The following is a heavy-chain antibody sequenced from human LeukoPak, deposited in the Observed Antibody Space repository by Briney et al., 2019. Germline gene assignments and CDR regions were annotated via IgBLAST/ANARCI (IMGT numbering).Heavy chain of an antibody. CDR3: ARDAAVYCSGGSCYSGVFY. J-gene: IGHJ4*02. CDR1: GYTFTGYY. CDR2: INPNSGGT. D-gene: IGHD2-15*01. Sequence: ASVKVSCKASGYTFTGYYMHWVRQAPGQGLEWMGWINPNSGGTNYAQKLQGRVTMTTDTSTSTAYMELRSLRSDDTAVYYCARDAAVYCSGGSCYSGVFYWGQGTLVTVSS. V-gene: IGHV1-2*02.